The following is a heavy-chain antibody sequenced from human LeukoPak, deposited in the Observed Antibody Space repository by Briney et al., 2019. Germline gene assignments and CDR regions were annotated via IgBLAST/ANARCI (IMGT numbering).Heavy chain of an antibody. D-gene: IGHD3-9*01. CDR1: GFIFSSFV. V-gene: IGHV3-30-3*01. Sequence: GRSLRLSCAASGFIFSSFVMHWVRQAPGKGLEWVAVISYDGSNKYYADSVKGRFTISRDNSKNTLYLQMNSLRAEDTAVYYCARSASTVRYFDWLLGYWGQGTLVTVSS. CDR3: ARSASTVRYFDWLLGY. CDR2: ISYDGSNK. J-gene: IGHJ4*02.